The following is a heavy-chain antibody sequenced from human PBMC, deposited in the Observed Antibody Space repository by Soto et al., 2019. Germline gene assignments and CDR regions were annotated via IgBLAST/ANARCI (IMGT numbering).Heavy chain of an antibody. Sequence: QVQLVQSGAEVKKPGASVKVSCEASGGTFNTYTINWVRQAPGRGLEWVGQIVPMYDSVNYAKNFQGRVTITADKSTKTAYMGLTSLRSEDTALYFCASWRSYSGSYCFDYWGQGTLVTVSS. CDR2: IVPMYDSV. CDR1: GGTFNTYT. V-gene: IGHV1-69*06. CDR3: ASWRSYSGSYCFDY. J-gene: IGHJ4*02. D-gene: IGHD1-26*01.